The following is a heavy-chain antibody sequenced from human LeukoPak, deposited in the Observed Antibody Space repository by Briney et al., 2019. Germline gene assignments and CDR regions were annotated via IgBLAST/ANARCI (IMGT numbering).Heavy chain of an antibody. CDR3: ARAYYDILTGLDCFDP. V-gene: IGHV1-2*02. CDR1: GYTFTDYY. Sequence: GASVKVSCKASGYTFTDYYMHWVRQAPGQGLEWMGWIDPNSGGTNYAQKFQGRVTMTRDTSISTAYLDLSRLRSDDTAVYYCARAYYDILTGLDCFDPWGQGTLVTVSS. CDR2: IDPNSGGT. J-gene: IGHJ5*02. D-gene: IGHD3-9*01.